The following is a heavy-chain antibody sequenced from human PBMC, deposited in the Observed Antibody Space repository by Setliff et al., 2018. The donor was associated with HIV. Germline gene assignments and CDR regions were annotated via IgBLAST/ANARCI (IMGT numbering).Heavy chain of an antibody. D-gene: IGHD3-22*01. CDR2: IYHSGTT. J-gene: IGHJ6*02. V-gene: IGHV4-38-2*02. CDR1: GYSISSGYY. CDR3: ARSRTSSGYYGVTGYGMDV. Sequence: KPSETLSLTCTVSGYSISSGYYWGWIRQTPGKGLEWIGSIYHSGTTYYNPSLRSRVTISVDTSKNQFSLKLSSVTAADTAVYYCARSRTSSGYYGVTGYGMDVWGQGTTVTVSS.